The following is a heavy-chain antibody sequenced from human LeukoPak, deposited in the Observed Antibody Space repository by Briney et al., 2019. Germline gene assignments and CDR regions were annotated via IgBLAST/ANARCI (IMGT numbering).Heavy chain of an antibody. CDR3: ARRVFYSSSWYGDDALDI. V-gene: IGHV3-11*01. CDR2: ISSSGSSV. Sequence: GGSLRLSCAASGFTFSDYYMSWIRQAPGKGLEWVSYISSSGSSVYYADSVKGRFTISRDNAKNSLFLQMTTLRAEDTAVYYCARRVFYSSSWYGDDALDICGQGTMVTVSS. D-gene: IGHD6-13*01. CDR1: GFTFSDYY. J-gene: IGHJ3*02.